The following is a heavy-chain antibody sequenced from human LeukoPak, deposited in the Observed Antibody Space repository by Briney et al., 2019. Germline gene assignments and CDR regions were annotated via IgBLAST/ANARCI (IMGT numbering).Heavy chain of an antibody. CDR3: ARRGSGITIFGVDGFDP. J-gene: IGHJ5*02. Sequence: SVKVSCKASGGTFSSYAISWVRQAPGHGLEWMGGIIPIFGTANYAQKFQGRVTITTDESTSTAYMELSRLRSDDTAVYYCARRGSGITIFGVDGFDPWGQGTLVTVSS. CDR1: GGTFSSYA. D-gene: IGHD3-3*01. V-gene: IGHV1-69*05. CDR2: IIPIFGTA.